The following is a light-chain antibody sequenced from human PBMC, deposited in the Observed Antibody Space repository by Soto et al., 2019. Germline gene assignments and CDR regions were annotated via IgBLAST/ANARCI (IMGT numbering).Light chain of an antibody. J-gene: IGKJ4*01. CDR3: QQYGSKPALT. V-gene: IGKV3-20*01. CDR1: QSVSSSY. CDR2: GAS. Sequence: EFVLTQSPGTLSLSPGERATLSCRASQSVSSSYLAWYQQKPGQAPRLLIYGASCRATGIPDRFSGSGSGTDFTLSLSILVPEDFAVNHCQQYGSKPALTFGGGTKVEIK.